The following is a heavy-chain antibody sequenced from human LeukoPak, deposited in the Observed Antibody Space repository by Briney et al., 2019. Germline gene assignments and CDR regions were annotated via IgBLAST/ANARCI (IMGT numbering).Heavy chain of an antibody. V-gene: IGHV3-30*18. CDR2: VSFDGENK. J-gene: IGHJ3*01. CDR1: GGSISSGG. D-gene: IGHD3-16*01. CDR3: AKEPFGPNVFDV. Sequence: PSETLSLTCAVSGGSISSGGYSWSWIRQAPGKGLEWVASVSFDGENKYYGDSVKGRFTISRDNSRNTVYLQMNSLRTKDTALYFCAKEPFGPNVFDVWGQGTMVTVSS.